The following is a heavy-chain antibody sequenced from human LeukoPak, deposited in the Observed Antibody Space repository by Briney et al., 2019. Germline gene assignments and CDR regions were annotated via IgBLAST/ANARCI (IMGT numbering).Heavy chain of an antibody. J-gene: IGHJ3*02. Sequence: ASVKVSCKTSGYIFGHNGISWVRQAPGQGPEWMGWISAYYGDTKYAQKFQGRVTMTRDTSTSTVYMELRSLRSDDTAVYYCAREMPSAPTDAFDIWGQGTMVTVSS. CDR1: GYIFGHNG. D-gene: IGHD2-2*01. CDR3: AREMPSAPTDAFDI. V-gene: IGHV1-18*01. CDR2: ISAYYGDT.